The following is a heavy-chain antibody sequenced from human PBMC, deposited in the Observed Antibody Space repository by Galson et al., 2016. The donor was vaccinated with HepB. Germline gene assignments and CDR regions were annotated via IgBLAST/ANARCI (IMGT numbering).Heavy chain of an antibody. J-gene: IGHJ4*02. V-gene: IGHV3-23*01. CDR3: AKAGDGGGDLDY. D-gene: IGHD2-21*01. CDR1: GFSFRNYA. CDR2: ISDTAGST. Sequence: SLRLSCAASGFSFRNYAMSWVRQAPGKGLEWVSSISDTAGSTYYADSVKGRFTISRDNSRNTLFLQLNSLRAEDTALYYCAKAGDGGGDLDYWGQGTLVTVSS.